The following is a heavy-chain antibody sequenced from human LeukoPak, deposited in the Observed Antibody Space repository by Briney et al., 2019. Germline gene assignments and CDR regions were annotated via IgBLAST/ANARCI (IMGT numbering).Heavy chain of an antibody. Sequence: SVKVSCKASGYTFTSYAISWVRQAPGQGLEWMGGIIPIFGTANYAQKFQGRVTITADESTSTAYMELSSLRSEDTAVYYCARPIAAAVTGYYYMDVWGKGTTVTVSS. J-gene: IGHJ6*03. CDR3: ARPIAAAVTGYYYMDV. V-gene: IGHV1-69*13. D-gene: IGHD6-13*01. CDR2: IIPIFGTA. CDR1: GYTFTSYA.